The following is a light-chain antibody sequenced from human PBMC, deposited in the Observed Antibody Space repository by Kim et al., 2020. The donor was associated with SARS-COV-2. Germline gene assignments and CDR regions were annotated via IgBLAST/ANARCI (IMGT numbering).Light chain of an antibody. CDR2: DIT. CDR3: GSYTATNTLI. J-gene: IGLJ2*01. CDR1: SNNIGGYNF. Sequence: GQSITIFCTGPSNNIGGYNFVSYYQQPPGEAHLLMFYDITRRPSVVSGRFSGSKSGKTSSPIIAGLQAEDEDDYCSGSYTATNTLIFGGGTQLTV. V-gene: IGLV2-14*03.